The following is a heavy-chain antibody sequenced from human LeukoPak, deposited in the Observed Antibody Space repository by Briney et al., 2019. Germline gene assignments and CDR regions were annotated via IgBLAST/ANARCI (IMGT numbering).Heavy chain of an antibody. CDR1: GYILTNYW. CDR2: IYPADFDT. CDR3: AWRKYFSTWFEP. J-gene: IGHJ5*02. Sequence: GESLKISCQGSGYILTNYWIGWVRQMPGKGLEWVGIIYPADFDTQYSPSFHGHVTISVDKSTNTAYLQWSSLKTSDTAMYYCAWRKYFSTWFEPWGQGTLVTVSS. V-gene: IGHV5-51*01. D-gene: IGHD1-14*01.